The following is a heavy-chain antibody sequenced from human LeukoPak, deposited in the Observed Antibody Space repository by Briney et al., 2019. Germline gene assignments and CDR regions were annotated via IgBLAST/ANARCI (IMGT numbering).Heavy chain of an antibody. V-gene: IGHV3-11*01. CDR3: AKEMGAWYFDL. J-gene: IGHJ2*01. CDR1: GFTFSDYY. D-gene: IGHD4/OR15-4a*01. Sequence: KPGGSLRLSCAASGFTFSDYYMSWIRQAPGKGLEWISYISRSADTTLYAESVKGRFTISRDNAKNSLYLQMNSLRAEDTAVYYCAKEMGAWYFDLWGRGTLVTVSS. CDR2: ISRSADTT.